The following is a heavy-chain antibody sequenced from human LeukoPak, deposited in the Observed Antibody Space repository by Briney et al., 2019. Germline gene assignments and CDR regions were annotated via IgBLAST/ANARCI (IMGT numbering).Heavy chain of an antibody. J-gene: IGHJ1*01. CDR1: GFTFSHFG. CDR2: IWSDGTNK. CDR3: AKDAQRGFDYSNSLEY. D-gene: IGHD4-11*01. Sequence: TGGSLRLSCAASGFTFSHFGFHWVRQAPGKGLERVAVIWSDGTNKYYGDSVKGRFIIYRDDSHNTVYLQMNSLGVQDTAIYYCAKDAQRGFDYSNSLEYWGQGSLVTVSS. V-gene: IGHV3-33*06.